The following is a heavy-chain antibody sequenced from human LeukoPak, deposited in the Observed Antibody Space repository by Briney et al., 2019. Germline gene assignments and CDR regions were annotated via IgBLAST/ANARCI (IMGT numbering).Heavy chain of an antibody. V-gene: IGHV3-23*01. Sequence: PGGSLRLSCAASGFTFSSYAMSWVRQAPGKGLEWVSAISGSGDGTYFADSVKGRFTISRDNSKSTLYLQMNSLRAEDTAVYYCVKDHGSGSYFDYWGGGTLVTVSS. CDR1: GFTFSSYA. CDR3: VKDHGSGSYFDY. J-gene: IGHJ4*02. CDR2: ISGSGDGT. D-gene: IGHD3-10*01.